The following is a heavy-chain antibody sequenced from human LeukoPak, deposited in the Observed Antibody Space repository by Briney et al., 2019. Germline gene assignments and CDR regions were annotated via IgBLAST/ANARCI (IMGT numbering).Heavy chain of an antibody. CDR1: GGTFSRYA. CDR2: IIPIFGTA. Sequence: ASVKVSCKASGGTFSRYAISWVRQAPGQGLEWMGGIIPIFGTANYAQKFQGRVTITADESTSTAYMELSSLRSEDTAVYYCARSFCGGDCLEYFQHWGQGTLVTVSS. V-gene: IGHV1-69*13. D-gene: IGHD2-21*02. J-gene: IGHJ1*01. CDR3: ARSFCGGDCLEYFQH.